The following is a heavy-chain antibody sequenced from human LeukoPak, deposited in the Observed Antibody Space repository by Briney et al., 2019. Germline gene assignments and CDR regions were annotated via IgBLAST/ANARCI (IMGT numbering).Heavy chain of an antibody. Sequence: GGSLRLSCAASGFTFNSYEMDWVRQAPGKGLEWVSYISSSGSTIYYADSVKGRFTISRDNAKNSLYLQMNSLRAEDTAAYYCASESEHYDAFDIWGQGTMVTVSS. J-gene: IGHJ3*02. CDR2: ISSSGSTI. V-gene: IGHV3-48*03. D-gene: IGHD3-3*02. CDR3: ASESEHYDAFDI. CDR1: GFTFNSYE.